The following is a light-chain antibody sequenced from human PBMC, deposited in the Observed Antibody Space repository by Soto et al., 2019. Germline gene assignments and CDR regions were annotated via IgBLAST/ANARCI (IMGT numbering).Light chain of an antibody. CDR3: QQCSTSETI. V-gene: IGKV3-11*01. CDR1: QSLVIY. CDR2: DAS. J-gene: IGKJ5*01. Sequence: EIVLTQSPGTLSLSPGERATLSCRSSQSLVIYLAWYQQQPGQAPRLLINDASHRASGIPARFSGSGSGTDFTLTISSLEAEDFAVFYCQQCSTSETIFGQGTRLEIK.